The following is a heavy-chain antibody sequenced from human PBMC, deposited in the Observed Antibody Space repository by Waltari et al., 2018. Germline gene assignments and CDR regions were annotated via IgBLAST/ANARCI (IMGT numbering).Heavy chain of an antibody. V-gene: IGHV4-39*07. CDR3: AKVWKNDRTNY. CDR2: IYYSVNT. J-gene: IGHJ4*02. D-gene: IGHD3-3*01. Sequence: QLQLQESGPGLVKPSETLSLTCTVSSGAISRSGYYWGWIRQPTGKGLEWVGSIYYSVNTYYNPSLKNRVTISVDTSKNQFSRKVTSVTAADTAVYYCAKVWKNDRTNYWGQGTLVTVSS. CDR1: SGAISRSGYY.